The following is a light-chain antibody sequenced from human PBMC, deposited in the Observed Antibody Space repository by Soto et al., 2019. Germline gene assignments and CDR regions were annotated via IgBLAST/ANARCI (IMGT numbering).Light chain of an antibody. CDR2: GSS. CDR1: QSISDN. CDR3: QQSYDWPRT. Sequence: EIVMTQSPATLSVSPGESATLSCTASQSISDNLAWYQQKFGQAPRLLIYGSSTRATDIPARFSGSGSGTDFTLSISSLQSEDSAVYYFQQSYDWPRTFGQGTRVEVK. V-gene: IGKV3-15*01. J-gene: IGKJ1*01.